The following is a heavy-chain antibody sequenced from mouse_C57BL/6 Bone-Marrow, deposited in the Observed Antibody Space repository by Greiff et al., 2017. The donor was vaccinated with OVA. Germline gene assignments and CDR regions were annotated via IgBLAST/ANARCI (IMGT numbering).Heavy chain of an antibody. CDR2: IRSKSSNYAT. Sequence: EVQVVESGGGLVQPKGSLKLSCAASGFTFNTYAMHWVRQAPGKGLEWVARIRSKSSNYATYYADSVKDRFTISRDDSQSMLYLQMNNLKTEDTAMYYCVRDLAGYYGRRGYFDVWGTGTTVTVSS. J-gene: IGHJ1*03. CDR3: VRDLAGYYGRRGYFDV. CDR1: GFTFNTYA. D-gene: IGHD1-1*01. V-gene: IGHV10-3*01.